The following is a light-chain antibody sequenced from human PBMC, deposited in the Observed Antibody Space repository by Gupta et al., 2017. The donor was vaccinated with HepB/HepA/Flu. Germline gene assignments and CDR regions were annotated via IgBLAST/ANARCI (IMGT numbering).Light chain of an antibody. CDR1: SSDIGHYNF. V-gene: IGLV2-14*03. Sequence: TLTHPPYLPGSPGRSITISCTGTSSDIGHYNFVSLYQQYPGKAPTLLIYDVSSRPAGVSARFSGSKSANTASLTISGLQTEDEADYHCSSYTTSNTMVFGGGTKVTVL. CDR3: SSYTTSNTMV. CDR2: DVS. J-gene: IGLJ2*01.